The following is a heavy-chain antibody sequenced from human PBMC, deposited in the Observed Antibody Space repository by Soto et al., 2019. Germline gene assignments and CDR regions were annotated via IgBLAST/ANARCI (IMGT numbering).Heavy chain of an antibody. CDR1: GGTFSSYT. D-gene: IGHD2-2*01. V-gene: IGHV1-69*08. CDR3: ARDPTASEYQLLSPQYYFDY. CDR2: IIPILGIA. Sequence: QVQLVQSGAEVKKPGSSVKVSCKASGGTFSSYTISWVRQAPGQGLEWMGRIIPILGIANYAQKFQGRVTITADKSTSTAYMELSSLRSEDTAVYYCARDPTASEYQLLSPQYYFDYWGQGTLVTVSS. J-gene: IGHJ4*02.